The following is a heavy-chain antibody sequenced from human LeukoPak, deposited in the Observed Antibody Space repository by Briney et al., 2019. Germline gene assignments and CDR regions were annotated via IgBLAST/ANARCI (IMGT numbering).Heavy chain of an antibody. CDR1: GGSFSGYY. V-gene: IGHV4-34*01. CDR2: INHSGST. D-gene: IGHD1-14*01. CDR3: ARNNPELAAFDI. J-gene: IGHJ3*02. Sequence: PSETLSLTCAVYGGSFSGYYWSWIRQPPGKGLEWIGEINHSGSTNYNPSLKSRVTISVDTSKNQFSLKLSSVTAADTAVYYCARNNPELAAFDIWGQGTMVTVSS.